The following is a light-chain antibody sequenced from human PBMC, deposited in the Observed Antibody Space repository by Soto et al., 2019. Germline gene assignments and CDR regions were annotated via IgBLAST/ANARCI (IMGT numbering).Light chain of an antibody. CDR3: QQYNSYHT. CDR2: DAS. V-gene: IGKV1-5*01. J-gene: IGKJ2*01. CDR1: QYISNW. Sequence: DIQMTQSPSTLSASVGDRVTITCRASQYISNWVAWYQQKPGKAPKLLIYDASTLESGVPSRFSGRASGTEFTLTIGSLQPDDFVTYYCQQYNSYHTFGQGTKLEIK.